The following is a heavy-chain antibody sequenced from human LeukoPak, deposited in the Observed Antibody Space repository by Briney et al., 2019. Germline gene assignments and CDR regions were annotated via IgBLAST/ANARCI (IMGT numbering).Heavy chain of an antibody. CDR3: AKEAQYCANGVCYRYYFDY. V-gene: IGHV3-23*01. Sequence: GGSLRLSCAASGFTFSSYAMSWVRQAPGKGLEWVSAISGSGGSTYYAYSVKGRFTISRDNSKNTLYLQMNTLRAEDTAVYYCAKEAQYCANGVCYRYYFDYWGQGTLVTVSS. CDR1: GFTFSSYA. CDR2: ISGSGGST. D-gene: IGHD2-8*01. J-gene: IGHJ4*02.